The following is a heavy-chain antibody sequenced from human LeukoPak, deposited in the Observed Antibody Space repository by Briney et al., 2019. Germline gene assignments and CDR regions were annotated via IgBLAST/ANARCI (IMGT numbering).Heavy chain of an antibody. V-gene: IGHV1-18*01. Sequence: ASVKVSCKASGYTFTSYGISWVRQAPGQGLEWTGWISAYNGNTNYAQKLQGRVTMTTDTSTSTAYMELRSLRSDDTAVYYCARDSDYCSSTSCYDHGMDVWGQGTTVTVSS. J-gene: IGHJ6*02. D-gene: IGHD2-2*01. CDR3: ARDSDYCSSTSCYDHGMDV. CDR2: ISAYNGNT. CDR1: GYTFTSYG.